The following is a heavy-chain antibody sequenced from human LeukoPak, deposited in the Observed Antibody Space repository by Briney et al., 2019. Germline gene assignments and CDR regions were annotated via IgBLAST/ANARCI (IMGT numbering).Heavy chain of an antibody. CDR1: GGSISSYY. CDR3: ARGQQWHDAFDI. V-gene: IGHV4-59*01. D-gene: IGHD6-19*01. Sequence: PSETLSHTCTVAGGSISSYYWSWIRQPPGKGLEWIGYIYYSGSTNYNPSLKSRGTISVDTSKNQFSLKLSSVTAADTAVYYCARGQQWHDAFDIWGQGTMVTVSS. CDR2: IYYSGST. J-gene: IGHJ3*02.